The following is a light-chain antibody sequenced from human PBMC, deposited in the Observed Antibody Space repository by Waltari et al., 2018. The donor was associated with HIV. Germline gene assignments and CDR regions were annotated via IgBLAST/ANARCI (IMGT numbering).Light chain of an antibody. V-gene: IGKV3-15*01. CDR1: QSVSSN. Sequence: EIVMTQSPATLSVSPGEKPTLSCRASQSVSSNLAWYQQKPGQAPRLLIYGASTRATGIPARFSGSGSGTEFTLTISSLQSEDFAVYYCQQYNNWPDTFGQGTKLEIK. J-gene: IGKJ2*01. CDR2: GAS. CDR3: QQYNNWPDT.